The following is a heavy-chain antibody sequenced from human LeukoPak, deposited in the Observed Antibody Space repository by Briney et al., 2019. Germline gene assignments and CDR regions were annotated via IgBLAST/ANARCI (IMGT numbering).Heavy chain of an antibody. CDR3: ARDVSDENDSASRIQLDY. V-gene: IGHV3-7*01. Sequence: GGSLRLSCAASGFTFSRYWLTWVRQAPGKGLGWVANIQQDGREKHYVDSVKGRFTISRDNAKNSLYLQMNSLRAEDTAMYYCARDVSDENDSASRIQLDYWGQGTLVTVSS. J-gene: IGHJ4*02. CDR1: GFTFSRYW. CDR2: IQQDGREK. D-gene: IGHD2-15*01.